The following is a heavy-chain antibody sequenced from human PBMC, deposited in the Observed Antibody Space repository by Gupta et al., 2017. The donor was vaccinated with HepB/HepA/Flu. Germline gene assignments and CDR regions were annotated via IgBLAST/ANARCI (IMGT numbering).Heavy chain of an antibody. V-gene: IGHV3-23*01. CDR2: ISGSDDST. D-gene: IGHD6-13*01. J-gene: IGHJ4*02. CDR1: GFTFSSYA. Sequence: EVQLLESGGGLVQPGGSLRLSCAASGFTFSSYALSWVRQAPGKGLEWVSTISGSDDSTYYVDSVKGRFTISRDNSKNTLYLQMNSLRAEDTAVYYCAKAKAYSSSWYGFDYWGQGTLVTVSS. CDR3: AKAKAYSSSWYGFDY.